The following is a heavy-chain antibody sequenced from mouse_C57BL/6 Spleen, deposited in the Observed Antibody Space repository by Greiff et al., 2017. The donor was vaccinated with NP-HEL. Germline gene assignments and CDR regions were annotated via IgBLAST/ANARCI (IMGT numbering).Heavy chain of an antibody. Sequence: QVQLQQPGAELVKPGASVKLSCKASGYTFTSYWMHWVKQRPGQGLEWIGMIHPNSGSTNYNEKFKSKATLTVDKSSSTAYMQLSSLTSEDSAVYYCARDYYGSSYVSGYWGQGTTLTVSS. CDR1: GYTFTSYW. J-gene: IGHJ2*01. CDR2: IHPNSGST. V-gene: IGHV1-64*01. D-gene: IGHD1-1*01. CDR3: ARDYYGSSYVSGY.